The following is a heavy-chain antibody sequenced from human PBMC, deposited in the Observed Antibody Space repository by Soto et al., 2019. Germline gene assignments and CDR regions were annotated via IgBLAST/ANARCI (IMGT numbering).Heavy chain of an antibody. Sequence: QGQLVQSGVEVKKPGASVKVSCKASGYSFISYGIGWVRQAPGQGLEWMGWITVNSGNTNYPQKFQGRVTMTTDTSTSTAYMELSSLTSDDTAVYYCGRGLGGGCYYFDYWGPGTLVTVSS. CDR2: ITVNSGNT. V-gene: IGHV1-18*04. CDR3: GRGLGGGCYYFDY. J-gene: IGHJ4*02. CDR1: GYSFISYG. D-gene: IGHD3-16*01.